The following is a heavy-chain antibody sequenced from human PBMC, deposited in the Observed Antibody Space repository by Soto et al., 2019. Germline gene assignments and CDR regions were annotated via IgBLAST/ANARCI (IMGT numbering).Heavy chain of an antibody. CDR1: GFTVSSKY. CDR3: ARSSWDYIQSRELYY. J-gene: IGHJ4*01. CDR2: INTDGNT. D-gene: IGHD3-10*01. V-gene: IGHV3-66*01. Sequence: PGGSLRLSCAASGFTVSSKYMNWVRQAPGKGLEWVSLINTDGNTHYAGSVNGRFTISRDNSKNTLYLQMDSLRVDDTAVYYCARSSWDYIQSRELYYWGRGTLVTVSS.